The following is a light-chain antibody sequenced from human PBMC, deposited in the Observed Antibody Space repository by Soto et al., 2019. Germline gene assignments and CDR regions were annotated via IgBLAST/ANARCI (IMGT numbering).Light chain of an antibody. CDR3: QQYSSSPRT. CDR1: QSVSSNY. CDR2: GAS. Sequence: EIVLTQSPGTLSLSPGERGTLSCRASQSVSSNYLAWYQQEPGQAPRLLIYGASSRAAGIPDRFSGSGSGKDFTLTISRLEPEDFAVYYCQQYSSSPRTFGQGTKVDIK. J-gene: IGKJ1*01. V-gene: IGKV3-20*01.